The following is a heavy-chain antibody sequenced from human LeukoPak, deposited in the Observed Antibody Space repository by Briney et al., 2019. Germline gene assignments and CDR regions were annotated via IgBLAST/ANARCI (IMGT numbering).Heavy chain of an antibody. D-gene: IGHD2-2*01. Sequence: KPSETLSLTCAVYGVSFSGYYWSWIRQPPGKGLEWIGEINHSGSTNYNPSLKSRVTISVNTSKNQYSLTLSSVTAADTAVYYCARGVGMGSTSWYLIWFDPWGQGTLVTVSS. CDR2: INHSGST. V-gene: IGHV4-34*01. CDR1: GVSFSGYY. CDR3: ARGVGMGSTSWYLIWFDP. J-gene: IGHJ5*02.